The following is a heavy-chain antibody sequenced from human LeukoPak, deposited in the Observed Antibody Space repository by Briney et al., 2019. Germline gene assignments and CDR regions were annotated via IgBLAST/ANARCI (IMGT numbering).Heavy chain of an antibody. CDR2: IYHSGST. D-gene: IGHD2-8*01. V-gene: IGHV4-30-2*01. Sequence: SETLSLTCTVSGGSISSGGYYWSWIRQPPGKGLEWIGYIYHSGSTYYNPSLKSRVTISVDTSKNQFSLKLSSVTAADTAVYYCARRSGLMVYAIHYFDYWGQGTLVTVSS. J-gene: IGHJ4*02. CDR1: GGSISSGGYY. CDR3: ARRSGLMVYAIHYFDY.